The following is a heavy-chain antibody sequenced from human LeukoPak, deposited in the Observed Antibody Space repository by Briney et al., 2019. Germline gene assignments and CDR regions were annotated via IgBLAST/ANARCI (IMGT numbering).Heavy chain of an antibody. CDR1: GFTFSSYW. J-gene: IGHJ3*02. CDR3: AKEYYYDSSGYSHAFDI. D-gene: IGHD3-22*01. Sequence: PGGSLRLSCAASGFTFSSYWMSWVHQAPGKGLEWVSAISGSGGSTYYADSVKGRFTISRDNSKNTLYLQMNSLRAEDTAVYYCAKEYYYDSSGYSHAFDIWGQGTMVTVSS. CDR2: ISGSGGST. V-gene: IGHV3-23*01.